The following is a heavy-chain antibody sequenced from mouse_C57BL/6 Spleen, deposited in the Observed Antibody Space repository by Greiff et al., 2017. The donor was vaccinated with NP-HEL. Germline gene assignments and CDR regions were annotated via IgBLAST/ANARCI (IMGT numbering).Heavy chain of an antibody. CDR2: IDPNSGGT. J-gene: IGHJ1*03. CDR3: AREEDYGSSFHWYFDV. Sequence: QVQLQQPGAELVKPGASVKLSCKASGYTFTSYWMHWVKQRPGRGLEWIGRIDPNSGGTKYNEKFKSKATLTVDKPSSTAYMQLSSLTSEDSAVYYGAREEDYGSSFHWYFDVWGTGTTVTVSS. CDR1: GYTFTSYW. V-gene: IGHV1-72*01. D-gene: IGHD1-1*01.